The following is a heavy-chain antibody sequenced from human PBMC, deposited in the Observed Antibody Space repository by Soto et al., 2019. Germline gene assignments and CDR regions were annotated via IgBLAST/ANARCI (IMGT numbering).Heavy chain of an antibody. CDR1: GYSFTSYW. V-gene: IGHV5-51*01. J-gene: IGHJ6*02. CDR3: ARHSVVNQDILTDNYYYGMDV. CDR2: IYPGDSDT. D-gene: IGHD3-9*01. Sequence: GESLKISCKGSGYSFTSYWIGWVRQMPGKGLEWMGIIYPGDSDTRYSPSFQGQVTISADKSISTAYLQWSSLKASDTAMYYCARHSVVNQDILTDNYYYGMDVWGQGTTVTVSS.